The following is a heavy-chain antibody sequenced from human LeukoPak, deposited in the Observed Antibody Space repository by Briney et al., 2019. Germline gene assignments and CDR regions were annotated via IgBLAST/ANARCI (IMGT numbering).Heavy chain of an antibody. V-gene: IGHV3-30*18. CDR3: AKDRRAAAGYFDY. D-gene: IGHD6-13*01. Sequence: GGSLRLSCAASGFTFDDYAMHWVRQAPGKGLEWVAVISYDGSNKYYADSVKGRFTISRDNSKNTLYLQMNSLRAEDTAVYYCAKDRRAAAGYFDYWGQGTLVTVSS. CDR2: ISYDGSNK. CDR1: GFTFDDYA. J-gene: IGHJ4*02.